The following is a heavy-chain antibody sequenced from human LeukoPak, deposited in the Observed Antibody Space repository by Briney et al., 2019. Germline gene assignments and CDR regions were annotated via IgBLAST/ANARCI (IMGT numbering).Heavy chain of an antibody. CDR3: ARDYASGSYYDY. CDR2: MNPNSGGT. Sequence: ASVKVSCKASRYTFTGDYLHWGRQAPGQGLEWMVWMNPNSGGTNYAQKFQGRVTMTRDTYISTAYMGLSRLRSDDTAVYYCARDYASGSYYDYWGQGSLVTVSS. CDR1: RYTFTGDY. D-gene: IGHD3-10*01. J-gene: IGHJ4*02. V-gene: IGHV1-2*02.